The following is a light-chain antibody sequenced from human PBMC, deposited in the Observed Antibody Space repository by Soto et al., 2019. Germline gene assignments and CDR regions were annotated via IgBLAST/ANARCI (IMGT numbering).Light chain of an antibody. Sequence: DIQMTQSPSSVSASVGDRVTITCPASQGISSRLAWYQQKPGKAPNLLIYAASSLQSGVPSRFSGSGSETDFTLTIGSLQPEDFATYYCQQSNSFPLTFGGGTKVEIK. V-gene: IGKV1-12*01. J-gene: IGKJ4*01. CDR1: QGISSR. CDR3: QQSNSFPLT. CDR2: AAS.